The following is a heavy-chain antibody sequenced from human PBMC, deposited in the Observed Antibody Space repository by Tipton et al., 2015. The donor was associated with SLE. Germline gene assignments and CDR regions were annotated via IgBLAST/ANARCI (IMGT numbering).Heavy chain of an antibody. CDR2: FYYGGRT. CDR1: GASVSSSAYY. J-gene: IGHJ4*02. V-gene: IGHV4-39*07. CDR3: ARLVTLSRIDF. D-gene: IGHD2-21*02. Sequence: GASVSSSAYYWGWIRQPPGKGLEWIGTFYYGGRTFYNPSLKSRVTLLLDTSKNQFSLDLSSVTAADTAVYYCARLVTLSRIDFWGQGTLVTVSS.